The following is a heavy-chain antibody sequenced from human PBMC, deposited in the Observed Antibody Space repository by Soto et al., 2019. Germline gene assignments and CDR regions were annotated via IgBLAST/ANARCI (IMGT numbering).Heavy chain of an antibody. D-gene: IGHD3-3*01. CDR1: GFSLSNARVG. Sequence: QVTLKESGPVLVKPTETLTLTCTVSGFSLSNARVGVTWIRQPPGKALEWLAHIFSNDEKFYSTSLKSRLTISKDTSKSQVVLTMTNMDPVDTATYYCARVPSIFRVRILRYGMDVWGQGTTVTVSS. CDR3: ARVPSIFRVRILRYGMDV. V-gene: IGHV2-26*01. CDR2: IFSNDEK. J-gene: IGHJ6*02.